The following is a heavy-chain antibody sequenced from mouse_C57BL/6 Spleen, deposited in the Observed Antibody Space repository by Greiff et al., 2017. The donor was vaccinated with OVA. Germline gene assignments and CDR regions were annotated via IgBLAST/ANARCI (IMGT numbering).Heavy chain of an antibody. CDR2: IRSKSNNYAT. CDR1: GFSFNTYA. V-gene: IGHV10-1*01. D-gene: IGHD1-1*02. Sequence: EVKLVESGGGLVQPKGSLKLSCAASGFSFNTYAMNWVRQAPGKGLEWVARIRSKSNNYATYYADSVKDRFTISRDDSESMLYLQMNNLKTEDTAMYYCVRHGVAKDYAMDYWGQGTSVTVSS. J-gene: IGHJ4*01. CDR3: VRHGVAKDYAMDY.